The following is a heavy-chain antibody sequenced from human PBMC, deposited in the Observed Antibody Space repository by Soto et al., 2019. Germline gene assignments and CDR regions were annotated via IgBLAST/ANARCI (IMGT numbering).Heavy chain of an antibody. CDR2: IYYSGST. CDR3: ARHNYGSGSTYLDY. J-gene: IGHJ4*02. CDR1: GGSISSYY. Sequence: QVQLQESGPGLVKPSETLSLTCTVSGGSISSYYWSWIRQPPGKGLEWIGYIYYSGSTHYNPSLNSRGPIRVHTSNNQFSRKLHSMTAADTAVYYCARHNYGSGSTYLDYWGQGTLVTVSS. V-gene: IGHV4-59*08. D-gene: IGHD3-10*01.